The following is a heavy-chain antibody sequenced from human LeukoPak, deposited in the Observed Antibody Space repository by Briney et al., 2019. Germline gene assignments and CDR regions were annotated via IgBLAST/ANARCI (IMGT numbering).Heavy chain of an antibody. CDR1: VGSISRYY. CDR3: ARHLPSYVHIDI. D-gene: IGHD3-16*01. V-gene: IGHV4-59*08. J-gene: IGHJ3*02. Sequence: SETLSLTCNVYVGSISRYYWSWSRQPPGKGLEWIAYITYSGSINYNPSLKSRVTISVNMSKNQFSLKLDSVTAAGTAVYYCARHLPSYVHIDIWGQGTEVTVSS. CDR2: ITYSGSI.